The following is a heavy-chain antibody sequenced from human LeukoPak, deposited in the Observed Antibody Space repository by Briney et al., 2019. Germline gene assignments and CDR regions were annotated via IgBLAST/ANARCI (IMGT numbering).Heavy chain of an antibody. CDR2: IYYSGST. CDR1: GGSISSSSYS. D-gene: IGHD6-19*01. J-gene: IGHJ4*02. Sequence: SETLSLTCTVSGGSISSSSYSWGWIRQPPGKGLEWIGSIYYSGSTYYNPSLKSRVTISVDTSKNQFSLKLSSVTAADTAVYYCARHLPPVAGDYFDYWGQGTLVTVSS. CDR3: ARHLPPVAGDYFDY. V-gene: IGHV4-39*01.